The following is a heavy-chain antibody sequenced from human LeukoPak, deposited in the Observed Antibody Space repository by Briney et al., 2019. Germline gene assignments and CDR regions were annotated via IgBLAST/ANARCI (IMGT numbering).Heavy chain of an antibody. Sequence: SETLSLTCAVYGGSFSGYYWSWIRQPPGKGLEWIGEINHSGSTNYNPSLKSRVTISVDTSKNQFSLKLSSVTAADTAVYYCARQQWLVRGSFGYWGQGTLVTVSS. D-gene: IGHD6-19*01. CDR1: GGSFSGYY. V-gene: IGHV4-34*01. CDR3: ARQQWLVRGSFGY. CDR2: INHSGST. J-gene: IGHJ4*02.